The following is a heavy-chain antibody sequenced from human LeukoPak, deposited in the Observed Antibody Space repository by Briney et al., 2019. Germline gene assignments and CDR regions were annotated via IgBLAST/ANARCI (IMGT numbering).Heavy chain of an antibody. D-gene: IGHD1-1*01. Sequence: GRSLRLSCAASGFTFSSYAMHWVRQAPGKGLEWVAVISYDGSNKYYADSVKGRFTTSRDNSKNTLYLQMNSLRAEDTAVYYCARAVRLERSLDYWGQGTLVTVSS. CDR1: GFTFSSYA. CDR3: ARAVRLERSLDY. V-gene: IGHV3-30*04. J-gene: IGHJ4*02. CDR2: ISYDGSNK.